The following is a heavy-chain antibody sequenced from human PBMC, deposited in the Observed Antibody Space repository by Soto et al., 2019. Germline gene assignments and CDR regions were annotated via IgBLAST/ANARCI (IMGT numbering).Heavy chain of an antibody. CDR1: CGSISSSNW. Sequence: SETLSLTCAVSCGSISSSNWWSWVRQPPGKGLEWIGEIYHSGSTNYNPSLKSRVTISVDKSKNQFSLKLSSVTAADTAVYYCARDRRYYYDSSGYLTAGGAFDIWGQGTMVTVSS. J-gene: IGHJ3*02. CDR2: IYHSGST. V-gene: IGHV4-4*02. D-gene: IGHD3-22*01. CDR3: ARDRRYYYDSSGYLTAGGAFDI.